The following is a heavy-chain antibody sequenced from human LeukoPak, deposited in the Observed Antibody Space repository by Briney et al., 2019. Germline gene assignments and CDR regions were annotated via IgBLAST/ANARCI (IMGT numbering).Heavy chain of an antibody. D-gene: IGHD1-7*01. CDR2: ISGSGGSI. J-gene: IGHJ4*02. CDR3: AKPPYNWNSPRSDYFDY. V-gene: IGHV3-23*01. Sequence: GGSLRLSCAASGFTFSSYAMSWVRQAPGKGLEWVSAISGSGGSIYYADSVKGRFTISRDNSKNTLYLQMNSLRAEDTAVYYCAKPPYNWNSPRSDYFDYWGQGTLVTVSS. CDR1: GFTFSSYA.